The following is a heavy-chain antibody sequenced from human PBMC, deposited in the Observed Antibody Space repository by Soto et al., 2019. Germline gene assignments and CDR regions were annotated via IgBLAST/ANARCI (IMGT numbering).Heavy chain of an antibody. D-gene: IGHD2-15*01. CDR2: VSIGGST. CDR3: AKRRGAGGHFDY. CDR1: GFTFSSYA. Sequence: GSLRLSCAASGFTFSSYAMGWVRQGPGKGLEWVAVVSIGGSTHYADSVRGRFTISRDNSKNTLSLQMNSLTAEDAAVYFCAKRRGAGGHFDYWGQGALVTVSS. V-gene: IGHV3-23*01. J-gene: IGHJ4*02.